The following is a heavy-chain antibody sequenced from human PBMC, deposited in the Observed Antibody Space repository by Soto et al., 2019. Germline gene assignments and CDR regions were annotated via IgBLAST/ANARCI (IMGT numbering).Heavy chain of an antibody. Sequence: EVQLVESGGGLVQPGGSLRLTCAASGFTFSSYWMHWVRQAPGKGLVWVSRIDTDGSPTTYADSVKGRFTISRDNAKNSLYLQMNSLRAEDTAMYYCARKRVTAVATFGFDIWGQGKMVTVSS. D-gene: IGHD4-4*01. V-gene: IGHV3-74*01. CDR3: ARKRVTAVATFGFDI. CDR1: GFTFSSYW. J-gene: IGHJ3*02. CDR2: IDTDGSPT.